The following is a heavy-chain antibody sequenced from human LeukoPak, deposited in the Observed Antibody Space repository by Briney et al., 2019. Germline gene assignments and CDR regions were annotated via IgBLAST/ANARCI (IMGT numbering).Heavy chain of an antibody. D-gene: IGHD2-2*01. Sequence: ASVKVSCKASGYTFTSFGISWVRQAPGQGLEWMGWISAYNGNTNYAQKLQGRVTMTTDTSTSTAYMELRSPRSDDTAVYYCARDSIVVVPAALLYWGQGTLVTVSS. CDR3: ARDSIVVVPAALLY. CDR2: ISAYNGNT. CDR1: GYTFTSFG. J-gene: IGHJ4*02. V-gene: IGHV1-18*01.